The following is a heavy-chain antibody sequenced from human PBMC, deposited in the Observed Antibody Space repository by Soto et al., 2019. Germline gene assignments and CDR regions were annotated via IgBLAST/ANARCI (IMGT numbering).Heavy chain of an antibody. CDR3: AKRRGAGGHFDY. J-gene: IGHJ4*02. Sequence: DVQLLESGGCLVQPEGSLRLSCAASGFTFSSYAMGWVRQGPGKGLEWVAVVSIGGSTHYADSVRGRFTISRDNSKNTLSLQMNSLTAEHTAVSFCAKRRGAGGHFDYWGQGALVTVSS. V-gene: IGHV3-23*01. CDR2: VSIGGST. D-gene: IGHD2-15*01. CDR1: GFTFSSYA.